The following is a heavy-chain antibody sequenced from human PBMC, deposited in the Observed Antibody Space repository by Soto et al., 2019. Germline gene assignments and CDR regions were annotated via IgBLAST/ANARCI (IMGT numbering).Heavy chain of an antibody. CDR2: INHSGST. CDR1: GGSFSGYY. J-gene: IGHJ4*02. V-gene: IGHV4-34*01. CDR3: ARGSKWLRHHFDY. Sequence: ASETLSLTCAVYGGSFSGYYWSWIRQPPGKGLEWIGEINHSGSTNYNPSLKSRVTISVDTSKNQFSLKLSSVTAADTAVYYCARGSKWLRHHFDYWGQGTLVTVSS. D-gene: IGHD5-12*01.